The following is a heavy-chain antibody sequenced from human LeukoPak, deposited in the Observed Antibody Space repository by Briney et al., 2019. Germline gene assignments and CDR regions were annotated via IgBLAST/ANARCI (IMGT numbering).Heavy chain of an antibody. D-gene: IGHD3-22*01. Sequence: GGSLRLSCAASGFTFDDYGMSWVRQAPGKGLEWVSGINWNGGSTGYADSVKGRFTISRDNAKSSLYLQMNSLRAEDTALYYCARVLPSPRYDSSGPNDYWGQGTLVTVS. J-gene: IGHJ4*02. CDR1: GFTFDDYG. CDR2: INWNGGST. V-gene: IGHV3-20*04. CDR3: ARVLPSPRYDSSGPNDY.